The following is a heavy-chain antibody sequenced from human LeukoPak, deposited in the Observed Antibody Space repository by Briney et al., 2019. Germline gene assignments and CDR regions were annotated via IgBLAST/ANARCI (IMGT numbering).Heavy chain of an antibody. CDR1: GFTSSSYG. D-gene: IGHD6-13*01. J-gene: IGHJ6*03. V-gene: IGHV3-30*02. Sequence: PGGSLRLSCAASGFTSSSYGMHWVRQAPGKGLEWVAFIRYDGSNKYYADSVKGRFTISRDNSKNTLYLQMNSLRAEDTAVYYCAKDPVVSSSSWYGKYYYYYYMDVWGKGTTVTISS. CDR2: IRYDGSNK. CDR3: AKDPVVSSSSWYGKYYYYYYMDV.